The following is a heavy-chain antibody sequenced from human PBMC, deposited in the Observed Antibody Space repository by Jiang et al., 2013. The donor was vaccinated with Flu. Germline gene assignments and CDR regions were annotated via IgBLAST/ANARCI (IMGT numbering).Heavy chain of an antibody. Sequence: GAEVKKPGESLKISCKGSGYSFTTYWISWVRQVPGKGLEWMGRIDPSDSYTNYSPSFQGHVTISADKSISTAYLQWSSLKASDTAMYYCATQMTTVTTRIFDYWGQGTLVTVSS. CDR1: GYSFTTYW. V-gene: IGHV5-10-1*01. CDR3: ATQMTTVTTRIFDY. CDR2: IDPSDSYT. J-gene: IGHJ4*02. D-gene: IGHD4-17*01.